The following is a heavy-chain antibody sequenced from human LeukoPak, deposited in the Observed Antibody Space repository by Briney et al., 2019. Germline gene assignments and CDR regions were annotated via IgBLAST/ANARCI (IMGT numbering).Heavy chain of an antibody. D-gene: IGHD4-17*01. Sequence: PSETLSLTCTVSRGSISGSIYSWGWIRQPPGKGLEWIGNIYYGGSTYYHPSLKSRVTISVDTAKNQFSLKLNSVTAADKAVYYCALHYGDYYFEHWGQGTLVTVSS. CDR1: RGSISGSIYS. CDR2: IYYGGST. V-gene: IGHV4-39*01. J-gene: IGHJ4*02. CDR3: ALHYGDYYFEH.